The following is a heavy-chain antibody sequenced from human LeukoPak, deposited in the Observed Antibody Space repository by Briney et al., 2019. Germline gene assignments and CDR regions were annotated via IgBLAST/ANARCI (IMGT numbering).Heavy chain of an antibody. J-gene: IGHJ4*02. D-gene: IGHD3-22*01. CDR1: GFTFDEYG. Sequence: GGSLRLSCAASGFTFDEYGMSWVRQTPGKGLEWVSGIDWNGGSTGYADSVKGRFTISRNNAKNSLYLQMNSLRAEDTALYYCARRAMIVVATPAVDYWGQGALVTVSS. CDR2: IDWNGGST. V-gene: IGHV3-20*04. CDR3: ARRAMIVVATPAVDY.